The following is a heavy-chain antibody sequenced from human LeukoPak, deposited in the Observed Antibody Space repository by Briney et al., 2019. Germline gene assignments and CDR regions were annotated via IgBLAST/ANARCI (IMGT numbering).Heavy chain of an antibody. Sequence: SETLSPTCAVYGGSFSGYYWSWIRQPPGKGLEWIGEINHSGSTNYNPSLKSRVTISVDTSKSQFSLKLSSVTAADTAVYYCARDGERIDYWGQGTLVTVSS. J-gene: IGHJ4*02. CDR3: ARDGERIDY. V-gene: IGHV4-34*01. D-gene: IGHD7-27*01. CDR2: INHSGST. CDR1: GGSFSGYY.